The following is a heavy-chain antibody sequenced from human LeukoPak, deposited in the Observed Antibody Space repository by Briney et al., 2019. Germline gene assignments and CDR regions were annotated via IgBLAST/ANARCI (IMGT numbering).Heavy chain of an antibody. CDR1: GFAFETYN. V-gene: IGHV3-23*01. CDR3: AKDRMAGTSLFLDAFDI. D-gene: IGHD2-21*01. CDR2: ISGSGGST. Sequence: GGPLSFSVAPPGFAFETYNMSWVRQAQGKGLEWVSAISGSGGSTYYADSVKGRFTISRDNSKNTLYLQMNSLRAEDTAVYYCAKDRMAGTSLFLDAFDIWGQGTMVTVSS. J-gene: IGHJ3*02.